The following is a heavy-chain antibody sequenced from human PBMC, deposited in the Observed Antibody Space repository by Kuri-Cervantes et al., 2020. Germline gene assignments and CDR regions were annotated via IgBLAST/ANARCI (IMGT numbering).Heavy chain of an antibody. D-gene: IGHD2-21*02. CDR3: ARAYCGGDCYTWVFDY. CDR2: IYYSGST. V-gene: IGHV4-61*01. CDR1: GGSVSSGSYY. J-gene: IGHJ4*02. Sequence: GSLRLSCTVSGGSVSSGSYYWSWIRQPPGKGLEWIGYIYYSGSTNYNPSLKSRVTISVDTSKNQFSLKLSSVTAADTAVYYCARAYCGGDCYTWVFDYWGQGTLVTVSS.